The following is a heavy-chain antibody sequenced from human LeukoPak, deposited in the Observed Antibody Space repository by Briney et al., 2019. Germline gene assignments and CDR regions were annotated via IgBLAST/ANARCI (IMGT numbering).Heavy chain of an antibody. CDR1: GYTFTGYY. D-gene: IGHD3-10*01. J-gene: IGHJ5*02. V-gene: IGHV1-18*04. CDR2: INPNSGNT. CDR3: ARDQYLLWFGETHGGPYNWFDP. Sequence: GASVKVSCKASGYTFTGYYMHWVRQAPGQGLEWMGWINPNSGNTNYAQKPQGRVTMTTDTSTSTAYMELRSLRSDDTAVYYCARDQYLLWFGETHGGPYNWFDPWGQGTLVTVSS.